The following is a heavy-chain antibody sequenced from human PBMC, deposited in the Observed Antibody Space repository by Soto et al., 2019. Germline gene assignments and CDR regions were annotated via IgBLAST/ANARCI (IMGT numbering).Heavy chain of an antibody. J-gene: IGHJ4*02. CDR2: ISYDGSNK. D-gene: IGHD3-22*01. V-gene: IGHV3-30*18. CDR1: GFTFSSYG. Sequence: GGSLRLSCAASGFTFSSYGMHWVRQAPGKGLEWVAVISYDGSNKYYADSVKGRFTISRDNSKNTLYLQMNSLRAEDTAVYYCAKDGSDSSGLFDYWGQGTLVTVSS. CDR3: AKDGSDSSGLFDY.